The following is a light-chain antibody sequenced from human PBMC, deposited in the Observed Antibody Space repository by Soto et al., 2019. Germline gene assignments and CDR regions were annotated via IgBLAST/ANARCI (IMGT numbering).Light chain of an antibody. J-gene: IGLJ3*02. CDR3: QTWGTGIRV. V-gene: IGLV4-69*01. Sequence: QPVLTQSPSASASLGASVKLTCTLSSGHSSYAIAWNQQRPEKGPRYLMKLNSDGSHSKGDGIPDRFSGSSSGAERYLTISSLQSEDEADYYCQTWGTGIRVFGGGTKLTVL. CDR1: SGHSSYA. CDR2: LNSDGSH.